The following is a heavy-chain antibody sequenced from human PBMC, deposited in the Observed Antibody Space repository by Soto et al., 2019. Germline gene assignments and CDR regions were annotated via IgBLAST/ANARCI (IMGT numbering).Heavy chain of an antibody. CDR3: ARGDPPLWFGE. CDR2: ISSSSSTI. Sequence: GGSLRLSCAASGFPFSTYSMNWVRQAPGKGLEWVSYISSSSSTIFYTDSVKGRFTVSRDNAKNSLYLQMNSLRVEDTAVYYCARGDPPLWFGEGGQGTTVTVSS. V-gene: IGHV3-48*01. J-gene: IGHJ6*02. D-gene: IGHD3-10*01. CDR1: GFPFSTYS.